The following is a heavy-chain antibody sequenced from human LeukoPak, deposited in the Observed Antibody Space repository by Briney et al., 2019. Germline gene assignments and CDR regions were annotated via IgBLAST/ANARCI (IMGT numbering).Heavy chain of an antibody. D-gene: IGHD1-26*01. CDR2: IKEDGSEK. J-gene: IGHJ4*02. Sequence: GGSLRLSCAASGFTFSSHWMSWVRQAPGKGLEWVANIKEDGSEKNYVDSVKGRFTISRDNAKNSLYLQMDSLRAEDTAVYYCARVRSGSLDYWGQGTLVTVSS. CDR3: ARVRSGSLDY. CDR1: GFTFSSHW. V-gene: IGHV3-7*02.